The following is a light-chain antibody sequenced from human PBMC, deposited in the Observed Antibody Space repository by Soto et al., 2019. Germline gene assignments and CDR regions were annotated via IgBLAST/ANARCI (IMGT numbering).Light chain of an antibody. Sequence: EIVLTQSPGILSLSPGERATLSCRASQCVSSSYLAWYQQKPGQAPRLLIYGASSRATGIPDRFSGSASGTHFTLTISRLEPDDFAVYYCNQYCSPPWTFPQGPKVEI. V-gene: IGKV3-20*01. J-gene: IGKJ1*01. CDR1: QCVSSSY. CDR2: GAS. CDR3: NQYCSPPWT.